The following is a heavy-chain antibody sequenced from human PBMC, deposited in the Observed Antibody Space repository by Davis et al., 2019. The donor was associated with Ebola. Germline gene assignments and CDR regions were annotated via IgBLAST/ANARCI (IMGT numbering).Heavy chain of an antibody. J-gene: IGHJ3*02. V-gene: IGHV4-39*01. CDR2: IYYSGSA. CDR1: GVSIGSSRYY. Sequence: SETLSLTCTVSGVSIGSSRYYWGWIRQPPGKGLEWIGGIYYSGSAYYNPSLKSRVTISVDTSANQFSMKLSSVNAADTALYYCAKQRGLYLSDAFDIWGQGTLVTISS. CDR3: AKQRGLYLSDAFDI. D-gene: IGHD3/OR15-3a*01.